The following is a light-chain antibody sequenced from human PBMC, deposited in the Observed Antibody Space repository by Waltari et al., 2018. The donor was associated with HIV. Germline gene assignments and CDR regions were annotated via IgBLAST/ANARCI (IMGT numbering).Light chain of an antibody. Sequence: DIVMTQSPDSLAVSLDARATINCTSSPSILYSSNNKNFLAWYQQKPGQPPKLLIYWASTRESGVPDRFSGSGSETDFTLTISSLQAEDVAVYYCQQYYTTPLTFGQGTKLEIK. CDR2: WAS. CDR3: QQYYTTPLT. CDR1: PSILYSSNNKNF. V-gene: IGKV4-1*01. J-gene: IGKJ2*01.